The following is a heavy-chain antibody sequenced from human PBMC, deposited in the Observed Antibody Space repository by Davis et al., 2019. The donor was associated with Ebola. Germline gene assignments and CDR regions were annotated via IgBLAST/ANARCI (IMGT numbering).Heavy chain of an antibody. CDR3: ARQSTYDILTGHPKGGFGYYFDY. CDR1: GFTFSDYY. CDR2: ISSSGSTI. Sequence: GESLKISCAASGFTFSDYYMSWIRQAPGKGLEWVSYISSSGSTIYYADPVKGRFTISRDNAKNSLYLQMNSLRAEDTAVYYCARQSTYDILTGHPKGGFGYYFDYWGQGTLVTVSS. V-gene: IGHV3-11*01. J-gene: IGHJ4*02. D-gene: IGHD3-9*01.